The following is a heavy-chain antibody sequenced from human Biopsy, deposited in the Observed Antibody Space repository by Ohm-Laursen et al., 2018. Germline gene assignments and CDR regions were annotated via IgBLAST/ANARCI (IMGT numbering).Heavy chain of an antibody. V-gene: IGHV4-34*01. J-gene: IGHJ4*02. CDR1: GGPFSGYY. CDR2: INHSGST. D-gene: IGHD6-19*01. Sequence: SDTLSLTCAAYGGPFSGYYWSWIRQPPGKGLEWIGEINHSGSTNYNPSLKSRVTISVDTSKNQFSLKLSSVTAADTAVYYCARGRLRAVARFDYWGQGTLVTVSS. CDR3: ARGRLRAVARFDY.